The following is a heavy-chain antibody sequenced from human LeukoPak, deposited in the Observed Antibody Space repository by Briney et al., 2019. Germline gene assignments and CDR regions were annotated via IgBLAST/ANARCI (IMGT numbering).Heavy chain of an antibody. CDR3: ASPTRYSSSWFDY. D-gene: IGHD6-13*01. J-gene: IGHJ4*02. CDR2: ISSSSTI. Sequence: PVGALRLSCAASGFTFSSYSMNWVRQAPGKGLEWGSYISSSSTIYYADSVKGRFTISRDDAKNSLYLQMNSLRDEDTAVYYCASPTRYSSSWFDYWGQGTLVTVSS. V-gene: IGHV3-48*02. CDR1: GFTFSSYS.